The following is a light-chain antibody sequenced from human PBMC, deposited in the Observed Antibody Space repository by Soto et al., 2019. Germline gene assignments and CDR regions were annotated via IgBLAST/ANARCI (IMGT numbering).Light chain of an antibody. CDR1: QSVSSN. V-gene: IGKV3-15*01. J-gene: IGKJ1*01. CDR2: GAS. Sequence: EKELRECPACRSVSSGDNATTSRQASQSVSSNVAWYQQKPGQAHSLIVYGASTRATGIPARFSGSGSGTEFTLTISSLQSEDFAVYYCQQYKNWPLGTFGQGTKVDIK. CDR3: QQYKNWPLGT.